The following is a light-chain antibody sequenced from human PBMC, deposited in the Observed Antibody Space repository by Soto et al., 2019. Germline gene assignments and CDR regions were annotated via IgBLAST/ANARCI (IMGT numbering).Light chain of an antibody. Sequence: IQVDNSPSAVCGAGKESGTSTCLASQSISTYLNWYQQKAGLAPKLLIYAASSLQSGVPSRFSGSGSGTDFTLTISCLQSEDFATYYCQQYYSYPALTFGGGTKVDNK. J-gene: IGKJ4*01. CDR3: QQYYSYPALT. CDR2: AAS. CDR1: QSISTY. V-gene: IGKV1-39*01.